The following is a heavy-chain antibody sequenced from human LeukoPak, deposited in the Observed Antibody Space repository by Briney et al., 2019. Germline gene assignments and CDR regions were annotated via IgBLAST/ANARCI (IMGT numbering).Heavy chain of an antibody. CDR1: GFTFSSYW. CDR3: ASRRYSNGWSPFDY. Sequence: GGSLRLSCAASGFTFSSYWMSWVRQAPGKGLEWVANIKRDGSEEFYVDSVKGRFTISRDNAENSLYLQMNSLRAEDTAVYYCASRRYSNGWSPFDYWGQGTLVTVSS. D-gene: IGHD6-19*01. V-gene: IGHV3-7*01. J-gene: IGHJ4*02. CDR2: IKRDGSEE.